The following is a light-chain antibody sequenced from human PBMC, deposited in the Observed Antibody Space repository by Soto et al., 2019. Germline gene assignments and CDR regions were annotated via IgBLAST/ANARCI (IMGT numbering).Light chain of an antibody. V-gene: IGLV2-14*01. CDR3: NSYTSKSTGV. Sequence: QSALTQPASVSGSPGQSITISCTGTSSDVGGYNDVSWYQQHPDKAPKLIIYEVSNRPSGVSNRFSGSKSGNTASLTISGLQAEDEADYYCNSYTSKSTGVFGTGTKLTVL. CDR2: EVS. J-gene: IGLJ1*01. CDR1: SSDVGGYND.